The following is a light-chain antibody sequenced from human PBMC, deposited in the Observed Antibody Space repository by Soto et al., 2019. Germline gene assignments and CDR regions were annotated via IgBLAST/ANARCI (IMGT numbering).Light chain of an antibody. Sequence: QSALTQPASVSGSPGQSITISCTGTNNDVGIYNLVSWYQQYPGEAPKLIIYEVTKRPSGVSNRFSASKSGNTASLTISGLQAEDEADYYCCSYAGSNTSIFGGGTKVPVL. CDR2: EVT. J-gene: IGLJ2*01. V-gene: IGLV2-23*02. CDR1: NNDVGIYNL. CDR3: CSYAGSNTSI.